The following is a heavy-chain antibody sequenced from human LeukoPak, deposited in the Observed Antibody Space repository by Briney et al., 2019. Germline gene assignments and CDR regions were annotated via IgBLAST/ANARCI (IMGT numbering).Heavy chain of an antibody. J-gene: IGHJ5*02. D-gene: IGHD3-22*01. V-gene: IGHV4-59*12. Sequence: SETLSLTCTVSGGSISSYYWSWIRQPPGEGREWIGYIYYSGNTYYNPSLKSRVAISVDTSKKQFSLKMRSVTAADTAVYYCAREEDYYDSSGYYNWFDPWGQGTLVTVSS. CDR2: IYYSGNT. CDR1: GGSISSYY. CDR3: AREEDYYDSSGYYNWFDP.